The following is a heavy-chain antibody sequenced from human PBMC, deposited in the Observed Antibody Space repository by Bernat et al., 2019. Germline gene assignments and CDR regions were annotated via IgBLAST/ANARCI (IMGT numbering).Heavy chain of an antibody. J-gene: IGHJ6*02. D-gene: IGHD6-13*01. CDR1: GYTFTGYY. CDR2: INPNSGGT. CDR3: ARDGEIDSSSWYYYYGMDV. Sequence: QVQLVQSGAEVKKPGASVKVSCKASGYTFTGYYMHWVRQAPGQGLEWMGWINPNSGGTNYAQKFQGWVTMTRDTSISTPSIELSRLKSDDTAVYYCARDGEIDSSSWYYYYGMDVWGQGTTVTVSS. V-gene: IGHV1-2*04.